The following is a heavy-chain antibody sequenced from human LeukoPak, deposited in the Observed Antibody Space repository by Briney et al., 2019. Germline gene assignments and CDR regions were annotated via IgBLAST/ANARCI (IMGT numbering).Heavy chain of an antibody. Sequence: GGSLRRACAASGFTFSSYALNWVRQAPRKGLEFVSYISNSGTIKYNADSVKGRFTISRDNAKNSLYLQMNSLRAEDTAVYYCARESESGWDGDRGPYFDYWGQGTLVTVSS. V-gene: IGHV3-48*03. D-gene: IGHD6-19*01. CDR1: GFTFSSYA. CDR3: ARESESGWDGDRGPYFDY. CDR2: ISNSGTIK. J-gene: IGHJ4*02.